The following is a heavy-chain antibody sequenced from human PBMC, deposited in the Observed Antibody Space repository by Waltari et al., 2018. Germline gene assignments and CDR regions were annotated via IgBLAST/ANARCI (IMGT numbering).Heavy chain of an antibody. J-gene: IGHJ4*02. D-gene: IGHD3-16*02. CDR2: ISGSGATP. V-gene: IGHV3-23*01. CDR1: GFSLMGFA. CDR3: AKGSRGYTNYFFDS. Sequence: EVQLLESAGGLVQPGEALRLSCATSGFSLMGFAMTWVRQAPGGGLGCVASISGSGATPFYADSVKGRFTIVRDNSRDTVYLQMNSLRVDDSAVYYCAKGSRGYTNYFFDSWGQGTLVSVSS.